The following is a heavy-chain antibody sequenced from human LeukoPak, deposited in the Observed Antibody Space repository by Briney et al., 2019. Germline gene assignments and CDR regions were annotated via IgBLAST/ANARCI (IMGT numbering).Heavy chain of an antibody. Sequence: PGGSLRLSCAASGFTFSNYEMNWVRQAPGKGLEWVSLIGTSGTTIYYADSVKGRFSISRDNAKNTLYLQMNSLRAEDTAVYYCARSGIYYYDSSGSPYYFDYWGQGTLVTVSS. J-gene: IGHJ4*02. CDR1: GFTFSNYE. D-gene: IGHD3-22*01. CDR3: ARSGIYYYDSSGSPYYFDY. CDR2: IGTSGTTI. V-gene: IGHV3-48*03.